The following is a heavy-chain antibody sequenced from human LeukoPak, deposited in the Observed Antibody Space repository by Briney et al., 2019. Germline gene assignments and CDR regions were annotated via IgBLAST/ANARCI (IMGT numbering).Heavy chain of an antibody. Sequence: PGGSLRLSCAASGFTFDDYAMHWVRQAPGKGLEWVSGISWNSGSIGYADSVKGRFTISRDNAKNSLYLQMNSLRAEDTALYYCAKDRTRDSSGVGDLDYWGQGTLVTVSS. V-gene: IGHV3-9*01. CDR1: GFTFDDYA. D-gene: IGHD3-22*01. J-gene: IGHJ4*02. CDR3: AKDRTRDSSGVGDLDY. CDR2: ISWNSGSI.